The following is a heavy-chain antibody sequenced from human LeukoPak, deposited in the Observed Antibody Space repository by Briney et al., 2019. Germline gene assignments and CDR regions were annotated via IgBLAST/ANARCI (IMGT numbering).Heavy chain of an antibody. J-gene: IGHJ4*02. D-gene: IGHD3-10*01. CDR3: TTDPPPDYYGSGSYYIGFDY. CDR2: IKSKTDGGTT. V-gene: IGHV3-15*01. CDR1: GFTFSNAW. Sequence: GGSLRLSCAASGFTFSNAWMSWVRQAPGKGLEWVGRIKSKTDGGTTDYAATVKGRFTISRDDSKNTLYLQMNSLKTEDTAVYYCTTDPPPDYYGSGSYYIGFDYWGQGTLVTVSS.